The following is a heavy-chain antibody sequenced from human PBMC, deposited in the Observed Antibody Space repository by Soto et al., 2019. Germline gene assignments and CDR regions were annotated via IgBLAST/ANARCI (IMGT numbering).Heavy chain of an antibody. V-gene: IGHV1-69*13. CDR2: IIPIFGTA. CDR3: ARDSDDSGYEDFAFDI. CDR1: GGTFSSYA. Sequence: SVKVSCKASGGTFSSYAISWVRQAPGQGLEWMGGIIPIFGTANYAQKFQGRVTITADESTSTAYMELSSLRSEDTAVYYCARDSDDSGYEDFAFDIWGQGTMVTVSS. J-gene: IGHJ3*02. D-gene: IGHD5-12*01.